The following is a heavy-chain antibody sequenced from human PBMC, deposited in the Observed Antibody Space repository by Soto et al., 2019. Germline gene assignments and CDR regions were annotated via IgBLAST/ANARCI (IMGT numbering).Heavy chain of an antibody. CDR1: GYTFTGYY. D-gene: IGHD3-10*01. V-gene: IGHV1-2*04. Sequence: ASLTVSCNASGYTFTGYYMHWVRQAPGQGLEWMGWINPNSGGTDYAQKFQGWVTMTRDTSISTAYMELSRLRSDDTAVYYCARVISTYYYGSGSYYERNDAFDIWGQGTMVTVSS. CDR2: INPNSGGT. J-gene: IGHJ3*02. CDR3: ARVISTYYYGSGSYYERNDAFDI.